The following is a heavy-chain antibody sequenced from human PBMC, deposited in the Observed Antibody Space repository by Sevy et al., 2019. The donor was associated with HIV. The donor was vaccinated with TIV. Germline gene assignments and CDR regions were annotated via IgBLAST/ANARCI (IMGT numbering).Heavy chain of an antibody. J-gene: IGHJ4*02. CDR1: GFTFSDYW. V-gene: IGHV3-7*01. CDR2: IRQDGTEI. CDR3: VRAIQSDGSF. D-gene: IGHD6-19*01. Sequence: GGSLRLSCVASGFTFSDYWMTWVRQAPGKGLEWVANIRQDGTEIYYVASVKGRFTISRDNARNLVHLQMNSLRVEDTALYYCVRAIQSDGSFWGQGALVTVSS.